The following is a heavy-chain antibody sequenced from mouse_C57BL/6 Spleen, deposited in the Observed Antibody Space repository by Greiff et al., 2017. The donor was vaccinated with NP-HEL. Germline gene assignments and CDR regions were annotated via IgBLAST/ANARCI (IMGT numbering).Heavy chain of an antibody. CDR3: ARERTTVVATDYAMDY. J-gene: IGHJ4*01. D-gene: IGHD1-1*01. Sequence: VQLQQSGPELVKPGASVKMSCKASGYTFTDYNMHWVKQSHGKSLEWIGYINPNNGGTSYNQKFKGKATLTVNKSSSTAYMELRSLTSEDSAVYYCARERTTVVATDYAMDYWGQGTSVTVSS. CDR1: GYTFTDYN. V-gene: IGHV1-22*01. CDR2: INPNNGGT.